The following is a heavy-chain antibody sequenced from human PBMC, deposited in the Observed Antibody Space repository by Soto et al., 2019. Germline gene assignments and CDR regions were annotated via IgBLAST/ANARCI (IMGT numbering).Heavy chain of an antibody. V-gene: IGHV3-11*01. J-gene: IGHJ4*02. CDR2: ISSSGSTI. CDR1: GFTFSDYY. D-gene: IGHD5-18*01. CDR3: AKALVPALTAKFGY. Sequence: GGSLRLSCAASGFTFSDYYMSWIRQAPGKGLEWVSYISSSGSTIYYADSVKGRFTISRDNAKNSLYLQMNSLRVEDTALYYCAKALVPALTAKFGYWGQGTLVTVSS.